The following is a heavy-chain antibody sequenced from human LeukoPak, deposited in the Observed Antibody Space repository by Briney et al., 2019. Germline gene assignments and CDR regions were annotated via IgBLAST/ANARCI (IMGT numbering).Heavy chain of an antibody. J-gene: IGHJ4*02. D-gene: IGHD3-22*01. CDR2: ISYDGSNK. CDR3: ARVRGSGVLVGTTFDY. CDR1: GFTFSSYG. Sequence: GGSLRLSCAASGFTFSSYGMHWVRQAPGKGLEWVAVISYDGSNKYYADSVKGRFTISRDNSKNTLFLQMNSLRAEDTAVYYCARVRGSGVLVGTTFDYWGQGTLVTVSS. V-gene: IGHV3-30*03.